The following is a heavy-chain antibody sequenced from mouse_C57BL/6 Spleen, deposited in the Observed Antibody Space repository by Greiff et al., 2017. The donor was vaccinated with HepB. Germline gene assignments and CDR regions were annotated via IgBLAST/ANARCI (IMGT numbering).Heavy chain of an antibody. CDR2: IGPGSGST. D-gene: IGHD1-1*01. V-gene: IGHV1-77*01. CDR3: ARSGYYGSSSAWFAY. Sequence: QVQLQQSGAELVKPGASVKISCKASGYTFTDYYINWVKQRPGQGLEWIGKIGPGSGSTYYNEKFKGKATLTADKSSSTAYMQLSSLTSEDSAVYFCARSGYYGSSSAWFAYWGQGTLVTVSA. J-gene: IGHJ3*01. CDR1: GYTFTDYY.